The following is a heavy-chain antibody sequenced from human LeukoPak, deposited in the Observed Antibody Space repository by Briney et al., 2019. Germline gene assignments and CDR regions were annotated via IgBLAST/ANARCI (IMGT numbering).Heavy chain of an antibody. D-gene: IGHD6-13*01. CDR3: ARQEKQLVYWYFDL. J-gene: IGHJ2*01. CDR1: GGSISSGGYY. CDR2: IYHSGST. Sequence: SETLSLTCTVSGGSISSGGYYWSWIRQPPGKGLEWIGYIYHSGSTTYNPSLKSRVTISVDTSKNQFSLKLSSVTAADTAVYYCARQEKQLVYWYFDLWGRGTLVTVSS. V-gene: IGHV4-61*08.